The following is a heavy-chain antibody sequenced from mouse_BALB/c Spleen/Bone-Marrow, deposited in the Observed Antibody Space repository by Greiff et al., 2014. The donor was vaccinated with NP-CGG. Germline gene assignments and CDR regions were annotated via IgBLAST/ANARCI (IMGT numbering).Heavy chain of an antibody. CDR3: ARSRDYGSSYYAMDY. D-gene: IGHD1-1*01. CDR1: GFNIKDTY. J-gene: IGHJ4*01. CDR2: IDPANGNT. Sequence: VQLQQPGAELVKLGASVKLSCTASGFNIKDTYIHWVKQRPEQGLEWIGRIDPANGNTKYDPKFQGKATITADTSSNTAYLQLSSLTSEDTAVYYCARSRDYGSSYYAMDYWGQGTSVTVSS. V-gene: IGHV14-3*02.